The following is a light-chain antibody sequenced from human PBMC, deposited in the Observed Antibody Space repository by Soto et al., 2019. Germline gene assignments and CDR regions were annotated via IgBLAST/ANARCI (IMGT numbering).Light chain of an antibody. J-gene: IGKJ4*01. V-gene: IGKV1-9*01. Sequence: DLQLTQAPSCLCAPVGEGVTVTWRASQDITSYLAWYQQKPGKDHNLMIYGAYTLQSGVTSRFSGSGSGTDFTLTIRSMQAEDFATYYCQKTRSYQSNVGGGTKVDIK. CDR2: GAY. CDR1: QDITSY. CDR3: QKTRSYQSN.